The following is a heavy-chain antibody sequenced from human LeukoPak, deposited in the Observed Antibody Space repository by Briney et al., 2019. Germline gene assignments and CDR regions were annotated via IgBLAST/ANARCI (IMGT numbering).Heavy chain of an antibody. V-gene: IGHV4-39*07. CDR2: IYYSGST. D-gene: IGHD3-22*01. CDR1: GGSISRSSYY. CDR3: ARAGYYYDSSGYYRFDP. J-gene: IGHJ5*02. Sequence: SETLSLTCTVSGGSISRSSYYWDWIRQPPGKGLEWIGSIYYSGSTYYNPSLKSRVTISVDTSKNQFSLKLSSVTAADTAVYYCARAGYYYDSSGYYRFDPWGQGTLVTVSS.